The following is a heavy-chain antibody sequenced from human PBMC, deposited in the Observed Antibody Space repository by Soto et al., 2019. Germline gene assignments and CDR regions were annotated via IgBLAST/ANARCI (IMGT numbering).Heavy chain of an antibody. CDR2: INAGNGNT. Sequence: QVQLVQSGAEEKKPGASVKVSCKASGYTFTSYAMHWVRQAPGQRLEWMGWINAGNGNTKYSQKFQGRVTITRDTSASTAYMERSSLRSEDTAVYYCARDPSYYGMAVWGQGTTVTVSS. CDR3: ARDPSYYGMAV. CDR1: GYTFTSYA. J-gene: IGHJ6*02. V-gene: IGHV1-3*05.